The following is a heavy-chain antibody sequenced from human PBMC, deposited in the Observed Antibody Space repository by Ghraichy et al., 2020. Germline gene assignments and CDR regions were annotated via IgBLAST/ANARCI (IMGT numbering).Heavy chain of an antibody. CDR3: AKPRYYDFWSGYSHASDY. V-gene: IGHV3-30*02. CDR2: IRYDGSNK. CDR1: GFTFSSYG. D-gene: IGHD3-3*01. Sequence: GGSLRLSCAASGFTFSSYGMHWVRQAPGKGLEWVAFIRYDGSNKYYADSVKGRFTISRDNSKNTLYLQMNSLRAEDTAVYYCAKPRYYDFWSGYSHASDYWGQGTLVTVSS. J-gene: IGHJ4*02.